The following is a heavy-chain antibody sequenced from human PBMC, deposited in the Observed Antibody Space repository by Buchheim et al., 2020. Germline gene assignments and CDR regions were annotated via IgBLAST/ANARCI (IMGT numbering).Heavy chain of an antibody. V-gene: IGHV4-39*01. CDR1: GGSISSSSYY. J-gene: IGHJ3*02. CDR3: ARLGYYDSSGYYRLDAFDI. D-gene: IGHD3-22*01. CDR2: IYYSGST. Sequence: QVQLQESGPGLVKPSETLSLTCTVSGGSISSSSYYWGWIRQPPGKGLEWIGIIYYSGSTYYNPSLKSRVTISVDTSKNQFSLKLSSVTAADTAVYYCARLGYYDSSGYYRLDAFDIWGQGT.